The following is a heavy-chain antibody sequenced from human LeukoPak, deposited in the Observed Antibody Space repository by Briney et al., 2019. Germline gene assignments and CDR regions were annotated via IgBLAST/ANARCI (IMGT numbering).Heavy chain of an antibody. CDR3: AREWVDWNYFYFDY. J-gene: IGHJ4*02. V-gene: IGHV4-38-2*02. CDR1: GYSISSGYY. CDR2: IYHSGST. D-gene: IGHD1-7*01. Sequence: SETLSLICTVSGYSISSGYYWGWIRQPPGKGLEWIGSIYHSGSTYYNPSLKSRVTISVDTSKNQFSLKLSSVTAADTAVYYCAREWVDWNYFYFDYWGQGTLVTVSS.